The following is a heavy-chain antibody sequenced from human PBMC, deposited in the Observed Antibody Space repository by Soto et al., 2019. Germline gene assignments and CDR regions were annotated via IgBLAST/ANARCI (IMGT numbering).Heavy chain of an antibody. J-gene: IGHJ4*02. CDR1: GFTVGNNY. V-gene: IGHV3-53*01. D-gene: IGHD3-10*01. CDR2: IYSTGTT. Sequence: EVQLVESGGGLIQPGGSLKLSCAASGFTVGNNYMSWVRQAPGKGLEWVSLIYSTGTTKYADSVKGRFTVSRDNAKNTLYLQMNRLIAEDPAVYYCAKDGRGSGSHYNSFGYWGQGTLVTVSS. CDR3: AKDGRGSGSHYNSFGY.